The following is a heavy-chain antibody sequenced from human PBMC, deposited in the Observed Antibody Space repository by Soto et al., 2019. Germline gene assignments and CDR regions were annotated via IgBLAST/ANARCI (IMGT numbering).Heavy chain of an antibody. Sequence: PSETLSLTCTVSGGSISSYYWSWIRQPPGKGLEWIGYIYNSGSTNYNPSLKSRVTISVDTSKNQFSLKVSSVTAADTAVYYCAREWWTSGYYGMDVWGQGTTVTVSS. V-gene: IGHV4-59*01. CDR2: IYNSGST. CDR3: AREWWTSGYYGMDV. D-gene: IGHD2-15*01. CDR1: GGSISSYY. J-gene: IGHJ6*02.